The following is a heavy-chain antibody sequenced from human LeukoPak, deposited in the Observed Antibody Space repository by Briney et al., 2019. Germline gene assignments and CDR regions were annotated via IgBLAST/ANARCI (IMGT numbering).Heavy chain of an antibody. V-gene: IGHV3-48*03. CDR1: GFTFSSYE. J-gene: IGHJ4*02. D-gene: IGHD4-23*01. CDR2: ISSSGSTI. Sequence: PGGSLRLSCAASGFTFSSYEMHWVRQAPGKGLEWVSSISSSGSTIYYADSVKGRFTISRDNAKNSLYLQMNSLRAEDTAVYYCARDYGGSSPFDYWGQGTLVTVSS. CDR3: ARDYGGSSPFDY.